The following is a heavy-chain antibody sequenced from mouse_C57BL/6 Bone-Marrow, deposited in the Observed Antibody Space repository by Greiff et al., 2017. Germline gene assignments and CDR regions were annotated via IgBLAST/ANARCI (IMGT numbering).Heavy chain of an antibody. J-gene: IGHJ2*01. Sequence: EVKLVESGGDLVKPGGSLKLSCAASGFTFSSYGMSWVRQTPDKRLEWVATISSGGSYTYYPDSVKGRFTISRDNAKNTLYLQMSSLKSEDTAMYYCARRGLLWYLDYWGQGTTLTVSS. CDR1: GFTFSSYG. D-gene: IGHD2-1*01. CDR3: ARRGLLWYLDY. CDR2: ISSGGSYT. V-gene: IGHV5-6*02.